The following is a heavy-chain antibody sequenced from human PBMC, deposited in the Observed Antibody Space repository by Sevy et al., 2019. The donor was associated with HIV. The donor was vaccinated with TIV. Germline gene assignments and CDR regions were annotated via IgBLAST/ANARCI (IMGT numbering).Heavy chain of an antibody. CDR3: ARTSNGHYGDSFDY. J-gene: IGHJ4*02. CDR2: IRKKGNSYST. V-gene: IGHV3-72*01. D-gene: IGHD2-21*01. CDR1: GFTFSDHY. Sequence: GGSLRLSCAASGFTFSDHYMDWVRQAPGKGLEWVGRIRKKGNSYSTEYAASVKGRFTISRGDSRNSLSLQMNSLKTEDTAVYYCARTSNGHYGDSFDYWGRGTLVTVSS.